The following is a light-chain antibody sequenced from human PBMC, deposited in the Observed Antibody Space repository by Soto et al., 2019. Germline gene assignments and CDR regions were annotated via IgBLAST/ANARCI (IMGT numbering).Light chain of an antibody. CDR2: DAS. CDR3: QQRSNWPS. J-gene: IGKJ4*01. V-gene: IGKV3-11*01. CDR1: QSIRSN. Sequence: PGERATLSCMSSQSIRSNYVAWYQQKPGQAPRLLIYDASNRATGIPARFSGSGSGTDFTLTISSLEPEDFAVYYCQQRSNWPSFGGGTKVDIK.